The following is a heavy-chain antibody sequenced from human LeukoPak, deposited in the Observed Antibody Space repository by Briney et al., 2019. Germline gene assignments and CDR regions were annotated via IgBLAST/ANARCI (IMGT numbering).Heavy chain of an antibody. CDR1: GGSISGYY. J-gene: IGHJ4*02. D-gene: IGHD6-19*01. V-gene: IGHV4-59*08. CDR2: IYYTGSR. Sequence: SETLSLTCTVSGGSISGYYWSWIRQPPGKGLEWIGYIYYTGSRNYNPSLKSRLTISVDTSNNQFSLKLSSVTAADTAVYYCARRTGIGVAATFDYWSQGTLVTVSS. CDR3: ARRTGIGVAATFDY.